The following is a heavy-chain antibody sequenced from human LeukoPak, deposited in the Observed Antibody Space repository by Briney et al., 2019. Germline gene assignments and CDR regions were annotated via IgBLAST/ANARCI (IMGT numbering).Heavy chain of an antibody. D-gene: IGHD3-3*01. J-gene: IGHJ6*03. CDR2: IVVGSGNT. Sequence: GASVKVSCKASGFTFTSSAMQWVRQARGQRLEWIGWIVVGSGNTNYAQKFQERVTITRDMSTSTAYMELSSLRSDDTAVYYCARGAIFGVVIPHDYYYMDVWGKGTTVTVSS. V-gene: IGHV1-58*02. CDR3: ARGAIFGVVIPHDYYYMDV. CDR1: GFTFTSSA.